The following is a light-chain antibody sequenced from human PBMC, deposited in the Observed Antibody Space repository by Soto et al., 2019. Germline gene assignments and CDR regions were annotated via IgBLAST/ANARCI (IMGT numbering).Light chain of an antibody. Sequence: QSALTQPRSVSGSPGQSVTISCTGTSSDVGGYYYVSWYQQHPGKAPKLMIYDVTKRPSGVPDRFSGSKSGNTASLTISGLQAEDEADYYCCSYAGRYTFVCGTGTMLTVL. CDR3: CSYAGRYTFV. CDR2: DVT. V-gene: IGLV2-11*01. CDR1: SSDVGGYYY. J-gene: IGLJ1*01.